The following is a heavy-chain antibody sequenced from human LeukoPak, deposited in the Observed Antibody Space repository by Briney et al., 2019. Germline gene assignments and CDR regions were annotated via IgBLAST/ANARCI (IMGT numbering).Heavy chain of an antibody. V-gene: IGHV1-46*01. CDR3: AKDRGYFAYYMDV. J-gene: IGHJ6*03. Sequence: ASVKVSCKASGYTFTNYYMHWVRQAPGQGLEWMGMINPSGGSTSYAQNFQGRVTMTRDMSTSTVYMELNSLRSEDTAVYYCAKDRGYFAYYMDVWGKGTTVTVSS. CDR2: INPSGGST. D-gene: IGHD3-9*01. CDR1: GYTFTNYY.